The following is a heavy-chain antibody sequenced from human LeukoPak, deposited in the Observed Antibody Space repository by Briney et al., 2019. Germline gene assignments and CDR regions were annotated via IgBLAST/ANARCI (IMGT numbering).Heavy chain of an antibody. CDR1: GFTFNSYA. CDR3: ARHHPRNTVDF. D-gene: IGHD2/OR15-2a*01. CDR2: ISDIGSI. V-gene: IGHV4-59*08. J-gene: IGHJ4*02. Sequence: GSLRLSCAASGFTFNSYAMSWIRQPPGKGLEWIAYISDIGSINYNPSLKSRVTISLDTSKNQFSLKLSSVTAADTAVYYCARHHPRNTVDFWGQGTLVTVSS.